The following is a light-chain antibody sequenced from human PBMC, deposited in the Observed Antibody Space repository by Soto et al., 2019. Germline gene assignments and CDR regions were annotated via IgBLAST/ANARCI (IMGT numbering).Light chain of an antibody. J-gene: IGKJ1*01. V-gene: IGKV1-39*01. Sequence: DIQMTQSPSSLSASVGDRVTIACRASQSISNYLNWYQQKAGKVPKLLIYAASSLQSGVPSRFSGSGSGTDFTLTISSLQPEDFATYYCQQSYSTFTWTFGQGTKVEIK. CDR2: AAS. CDR1: QSISNY. CDR3: QQSYSTFTWT.